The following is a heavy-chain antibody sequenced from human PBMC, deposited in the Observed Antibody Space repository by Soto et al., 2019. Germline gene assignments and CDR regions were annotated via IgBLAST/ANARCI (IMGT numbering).Heavy chain of an antibody. J-gene: IGHJ4*02. V-gene: IGHV3-23*01. CDR1: GFTFSSYA. D-gene: IGHD4-17*01. CDR2: ISGSGDET. Sequence: GGSLRLSCAFSGFTFSSYAMSLVRQAPGKGLEWVSAISGSGDETYYADSVRGRFTISRDNSQNTLYLQMDTLRAEDTAVYYCAKPQGMSTVPHGGYFDYWGQGTLVTVSS. CDR3: AKPQGMSTVPHGGYFDY.